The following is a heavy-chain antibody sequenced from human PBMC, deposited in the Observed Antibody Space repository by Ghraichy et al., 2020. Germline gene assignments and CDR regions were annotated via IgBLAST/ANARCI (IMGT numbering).Heavy chain of an antibody. J-gene: IGHJ4*02. Sequence: GGSLRLSCAASGFTFDDYAMHWVRQAPGKGLEWVSGISWNSGSIGYADSVKGRFTISRDNAKNSLYLQMNSLRAEDTALYYCAKDIAGYVDTAMGTDYWGQGTLVTVSS. CDR1: GFTFDDYA. V-gene: IGHV3-9*01. CDR3: AKDIAGYVDTAMGTDY. CDR2: ISWNSGSI. D-gene: IGHD5-18*01.